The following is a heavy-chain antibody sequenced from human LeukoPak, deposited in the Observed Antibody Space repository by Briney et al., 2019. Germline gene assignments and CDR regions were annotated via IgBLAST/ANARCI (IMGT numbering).Heavy chain of an antibody. CDR2: IWHVGSNE. CDR1: GFTFRTSG. Sequence: GRSLRLSCGVAGFTFRTSGMLGVRQSPGKARGGVGSIWHVGSNEFYADSVKGRFAFSRDNSKHPLYRRVHRLRAGTPAFYYFAKAYCNRNGCFADFWGQGTLVTVSS. J-gene: IGHJ4*02. D-gene: IGHD2/OR15-2a*01. V-gene: IGHV3-33*06. CDR3: AKAYCNRNGCFADF.